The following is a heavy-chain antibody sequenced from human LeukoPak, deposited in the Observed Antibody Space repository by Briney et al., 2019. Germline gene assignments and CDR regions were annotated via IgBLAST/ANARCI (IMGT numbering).Heavy chain of an antibody. Sequence: SETLPLTCTVSGGSIGSYYWSWIRQPPGKGLEWIGYIYYSGSTNYNPSLKSRVTISVDTSKNQFSLKLSSVTAADTAVYYCARIKWELPGGFDYWGQGTLVTVSS. D-gene: IGHD1-26*01. CDR2: IYYSGST. CDR3: ARIKWELPGGFDY. J-gene: IGHJ4*02. V-gene: IGHV4-59*08. CDR1: GGSIGSYY.